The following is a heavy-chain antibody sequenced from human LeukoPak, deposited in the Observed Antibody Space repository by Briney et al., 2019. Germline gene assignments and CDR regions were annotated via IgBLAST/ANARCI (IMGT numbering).Heavy chain of an antibody. CDR3: ARGRGLKDIVVVPASYYYGMDV. D-gene: IGHD2-2*01. Sequence: SETLSLTCAVYGGSFSGYYWSWIRQPPGKGLERIGEINHSGSTNYNPSLKSRVTISVDTSKNQFSLKLSSVTAADTAVYYCARGRGLKDIVVVPASYYYGMDVWGQGTTVTVSS. V-gene: IGHV4-34*01. CDR2: INHSGST. CDR1: GGSFSGYY. J-gene: IGHJ6*02.